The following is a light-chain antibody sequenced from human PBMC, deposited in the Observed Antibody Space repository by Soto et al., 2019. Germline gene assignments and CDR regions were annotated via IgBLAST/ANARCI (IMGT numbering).Light chain of an antibody. CDR3: QSYNDWPFA. CDR2: GVS. CDR1: ESLFGF. V-gene: IGKV3-15*01. Sequence: DIVLTQSPATLSVSPGDTVTLSCRASESLFGFLSWYQQKPGQAPRLLMYGVSTRATGIPSRFSGGGSATDFTLTIRSLQSEDSAFYFCQSYNDWPFASGLGTRLEI. J-gene: IGKJ2*01.